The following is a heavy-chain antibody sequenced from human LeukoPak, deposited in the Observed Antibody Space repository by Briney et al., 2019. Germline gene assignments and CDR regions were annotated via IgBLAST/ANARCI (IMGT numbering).Heavy chain of an antibody. Sequence: GGSLRLSCAASGFTFSSYSMNWVRQAPGKGLEWVSSISSSSSYIYYAGSVKGRFTISRDNAKNSLYLQMNSLRAEDTAVYYCARDLIYGDYTLDFDYWGQGTLVTVSS. CDR3: ARDLIYGDYTLDFDY. CDR2: ISSSSSYI. D-gene: IGHD4-17*01. J-gene: IGHJ4*02. V-gene: IGHV3-21*01. CDR1: GFTFSSYS.